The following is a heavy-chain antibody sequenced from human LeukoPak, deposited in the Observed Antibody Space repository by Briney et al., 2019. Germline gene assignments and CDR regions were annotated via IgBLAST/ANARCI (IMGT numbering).Heavy chain of an antibody. Sequence: GSLRLSCAASGFTFSSYAMSWVRQAPGKGLDWVSAISGSGGSTYYAGPVKGRFTISRDNSKNTLYLQMNSLRAEDTAVYYCAKGRRYCSSASCFTFDYWGQGTLVTVSS. CDR1: GFTFSSYA. D-gene: IGHD2-2*02. CDR3: AKGRRYCSSASCFTFDY. J-gene: IGHJ4*02. CDR2: ISGSGGST. V-gene: IGHV3-23*01.